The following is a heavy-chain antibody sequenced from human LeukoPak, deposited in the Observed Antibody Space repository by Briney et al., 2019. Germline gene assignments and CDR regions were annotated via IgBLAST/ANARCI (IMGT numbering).Heavy chain of an antibody. Sequence: GGSLRLSCTAPGFTFTTYGMHWVRQAPGKGVECVAFIRYDGSDKYYLDSVKGRFTISTDNSKNTLYLQMNSLRAEDTGVYYCAKDHRDLYYYDNSGYITSWGQGTLVTVSS. CDR2: IRYDGSDK. V-gene: IGHV3-30*02. J-gene: IGHJ5*02. D-gene: IGHD3-22*01. CDR1: GFTFTTYG. CDR3: AKDHRDLYYYDNSGYITS.